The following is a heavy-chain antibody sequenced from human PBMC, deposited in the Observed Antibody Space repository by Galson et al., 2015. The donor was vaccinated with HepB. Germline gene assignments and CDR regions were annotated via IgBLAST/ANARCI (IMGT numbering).Heavy chain of an antibody. J-gene: IGHJ6*02. CDR3: ARRPRWELTYYYYYGMDV. CDR1: GFTFSSYS. D-gene: IGHD1-26*01. V-gene: IGHV3-48*04. Sequence: SLRFSCAASGFTFSSYSMNWVRQAPGKGLEWVSYISSSSSTIYYADSVKGRFTISRDNAKNSLYLQMNSLRAEDTAVYYCARRPRWELTYYYYYGMDVWGQGTTVTVSS. CDR2: ISSSSSTI.